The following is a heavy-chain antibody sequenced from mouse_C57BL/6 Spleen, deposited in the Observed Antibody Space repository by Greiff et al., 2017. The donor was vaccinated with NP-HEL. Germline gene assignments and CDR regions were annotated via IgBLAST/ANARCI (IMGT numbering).Heavy chain of an antibody. CDR2: SYPRSGNT. Sequence: QVQLQQSGAELARPGASVKLSCKASGYTFTSYGISWVKQRTGQGLEWIGESYPRSGNTYYNEKFKSKATLTADKSSSTAYMELRSLTSEDSAVYFCASYADLPYFDYWGQGTTLTVSS. D-gene: IGHD6-5*01. CDR1: GYTFTSYG. CDR3: ASYADLPYFDY. J-gene: IGHJ2*01. V-gene: IGHV1-81*01.